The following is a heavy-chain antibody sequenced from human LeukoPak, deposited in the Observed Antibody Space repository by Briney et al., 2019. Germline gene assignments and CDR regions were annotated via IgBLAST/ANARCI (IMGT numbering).Heavy chain of an antibody. CDR3: AKDPGYSYGYRY. CDR2: ISGSGGST. V-gene: IGHV3-23*01. CDR1: GFTFSSYA. J-gene: IGHJ4*02. Sequence: PGGSLRLSCAASGFTFSSYAMSWVRQAPGKGLEWVSAISGSGGSTYYADSVKGRFTISRDNSKNTLYLQTNSLRAEDTAVYYCAKDPGYSYGYRYWGQGTLVTVSS. D-gene: IGHD5-18*01.